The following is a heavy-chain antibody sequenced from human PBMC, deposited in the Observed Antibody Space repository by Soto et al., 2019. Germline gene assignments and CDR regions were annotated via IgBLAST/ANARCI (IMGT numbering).Heavy chain of an antibody. CDR3: AREDFWSGYFSSAGVDP. D-gene: IGHD3-3*01. CDR2: INAGNGNT. Sequence: ASVKVSCKASGYTFTSYAMHWVRQAPGQRLEWMGWINAGNGNTKYSQKFQGRVTITRDTSASTAYMELSSLRSEDTAVYYCAREDFWSGYFSSAGVDPWGQGTLVTVSS. J-gene: IGHJ5*02. CDR1: GYTFTSYA. V-gene: IGHV1-3*01.